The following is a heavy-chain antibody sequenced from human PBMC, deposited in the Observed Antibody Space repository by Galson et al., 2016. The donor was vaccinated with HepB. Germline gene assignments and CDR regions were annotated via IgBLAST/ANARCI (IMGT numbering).Heavy chain of an antibody. CDR1: GFTFSNYG. D-gene: IGHD4-17*01. V-gene: IGHV3-23*01. J-gene: IGHJ4*02. CDR2: IVGSGDST. Sequence: SLRLSCAASGFTFSNYGMNWVRQAPGKGLEWVSCIVGSGDSTYYADSVKGRFTISRDNSKNTLHLQMNSLTVEDTALYYCVQDGYGDYYGTVFEYWGQGTLVTVSS. CDR3: VQDGYGDYYGTVFEY.